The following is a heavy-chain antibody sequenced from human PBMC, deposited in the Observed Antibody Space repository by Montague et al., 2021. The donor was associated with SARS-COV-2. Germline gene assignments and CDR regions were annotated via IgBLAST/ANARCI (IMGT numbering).Heavy chain of an antibody. V-gene: IGHV4-39*01. D-gene: IGHD4-23*01. J-gene: IGHJ6*02. Sequence: SETLSITCTVSGGSISSSSYYWGWIRQPPGKGLEWIGSIYYSGSTYYNPSLKSRVTISVDTSKNQFSLKLSFVTAADTAVYYCARLVETYYYYYGMDVWGQGTTVTVSS. CDR3: ARLVETYYYYYGMDV. CDR1: GGSISSSSYY. CDR2: IYYSGST.